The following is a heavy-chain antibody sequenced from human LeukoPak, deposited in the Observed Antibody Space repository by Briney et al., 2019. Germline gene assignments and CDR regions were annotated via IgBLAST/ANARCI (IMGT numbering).Heavy chain of an antibody. Sequence: SETLSLTCTVSGGSLSSSSYYWGWIRQPPGKGLEWIGSIYYSGSTYYNPSLKSRVTISVDTSKNQFSLKLSSVTAADTAVYYCARDGIVGARPGDFDYWGQGTLVTVSS. CDR2: IYYSGST. D-gene: IGHD1-26*01. V-gene: IGHV4-39*07. J-gene: IGHJ4*02. CDR1: GGSLSSSSYY. CDR3: ARDGIVGARPGDFDY.